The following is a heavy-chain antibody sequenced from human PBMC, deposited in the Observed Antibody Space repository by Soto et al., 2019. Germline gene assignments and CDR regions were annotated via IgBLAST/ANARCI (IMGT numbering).Heavy chain of an antibody. CDR3: ARDNYDFWSGYRQNYGMDV. V-gene: IGHV1-2*02. D-gene: IGHD3-3*01. CDR1: GYTFTGYY. J-gene: IGHJ6*02. CDR2: INPNSGGT. Sequence: ASVKVSCKASGYTFTGYYMHWVRQAPGQGLEWMGWINPNSGGTNYAQKFQGRVTMTRDTSISTAYMELSRLRSDDTAVYYCARDNYDFWSGYRQNYGMDVWGQGTTVTVSS.